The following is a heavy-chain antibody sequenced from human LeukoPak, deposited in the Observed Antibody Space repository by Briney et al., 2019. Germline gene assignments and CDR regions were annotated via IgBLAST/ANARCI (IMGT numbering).Heavy chain of an antibody. V-gene: IGHV3-23*01. CDR3: AKKPQRGVYHYYFDY. J-gene: IGHJ4*02. D-gene: IGHD3-3*01. Sequence: GGSLRLSCAASGFIFSDYAMSWVRQAPGKGREWVSTITGGGDSTYYVDSVRGRFTISRDNSRNTLYLQMYNLRAEDAALYFCAKKPQRGVYHYYFDYWGQGTLVTVSS. CDR2: ITGGGDST. CDR1: GFIFSDYA.